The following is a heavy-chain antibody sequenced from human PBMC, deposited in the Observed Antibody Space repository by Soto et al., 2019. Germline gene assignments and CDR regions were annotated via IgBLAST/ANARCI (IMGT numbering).Heavy chain of an antibody. CDR1: GFSLSTSGVG. V-gene: IGHV2-5*01. Sequence: QITLKESGPTLVKPTQTLTLTCTFSGFSLSTSGVGVGWIRQPPGKALEWLALIYWNDDKRYSPSLKSRLTIPKDTSKNQVVLTMTNMDPVDTATYYCAHRRPGYDFWSGYYGFGYFDYWGQGTLVTVSS. D-gene: IGHD3-3*01. CDR2: IYWNDDK. J-gene: IGHJ4*02. CDR3: AHRRPGYDFWSGYYGFGYFDY.